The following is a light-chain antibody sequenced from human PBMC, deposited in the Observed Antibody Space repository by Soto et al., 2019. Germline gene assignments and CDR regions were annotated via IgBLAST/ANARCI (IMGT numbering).Light chain of an antibody. CDR3: HQRKSWPRT. CDR2: GAS. CDR1: QSVTSSY. J-gene: IGKJ1*01. Sequence: EIVVTQSPATLSVSPGERATLSCRASQSVTSSYLVWYQQKPGQAPRLLIYGASTRATGTPDRFSGSGSGTDFTLTISSLEPEDFAVYYCHQRKSWPRTFGEGTKVDIK. V-gene: IGKV3D-20*02.